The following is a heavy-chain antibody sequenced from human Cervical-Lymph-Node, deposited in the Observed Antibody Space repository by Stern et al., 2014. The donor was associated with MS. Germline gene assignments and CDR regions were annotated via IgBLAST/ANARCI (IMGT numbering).Heavy chain of an antibody. CDR1: GYTFTAYF. CDR3: ARDRGSYSDY. D-gene: IGHD1-26*01. V-gene: IGHV1-2*02. J-gene: IGHJ4*02. Sequence: VQLVQSGAEVERPGASVKVSCKASGYTFTAYFVHWGRQAPGQGLEWRWWSSPETGSATYAQKFQHRVTMTRDTSINTGYMEVSSLRSDDTAVYYCARDRGSYSDYWGQGTLVAVSS. CDR2: SSPETGSA.